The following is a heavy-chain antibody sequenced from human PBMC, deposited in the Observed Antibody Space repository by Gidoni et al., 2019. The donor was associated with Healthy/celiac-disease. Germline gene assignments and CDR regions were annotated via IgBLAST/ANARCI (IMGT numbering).Heavy chain of an antibody. V-gene: IGHV3-48*02. CDR2: ISSSSSTI. Sequence: EVQPVESGGGLVQPGGSLRLSWAAPGFTFSSYSMNWVRQAPGKGLEWVSYISSSSSTIYYADSVKGRFTISRDNAKNSLYLQMNSLRDEDTAVYYCARDARSPVTTVPFDYWGQGTLVTVSS. CDR3: ARDARSPVTTVPFDY. D-gene: IGHD4-17*01. J-gene: IGHJ4*02. CDR1: GFTFSSYS.